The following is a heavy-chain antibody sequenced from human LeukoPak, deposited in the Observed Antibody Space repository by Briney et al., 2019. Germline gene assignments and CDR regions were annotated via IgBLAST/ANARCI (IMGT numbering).Heavy chain of an antibody. Sequence: GGSLRFSCAASGFTFSSYSMNWVRQTPGKGLEWVSSISSGSDYIYMADSVKGRFSVSRDNAKNSLYMQMNSLRAEDPAVYYCARDRPEGRAVAAAFDYWGQGTLVTVSS. CDR1: GFTFSSYS. CDR3: ARDRPEGRAVAAAFDY. V-gene: IGHV3-21*01. J-gene: IGHJ4*02. CDR2: ISSGSDYI. D-gene: IGHD6-19*01.